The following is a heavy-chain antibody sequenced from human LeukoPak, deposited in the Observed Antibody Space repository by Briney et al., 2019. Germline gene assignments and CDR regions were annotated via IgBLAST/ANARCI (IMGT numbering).Heavy chain of an antibody. CDR1: GFTFSSYA. J-gene: IGHJ4*02. V-gene: IGHV3-23*01. CDR2: ISGSGGST. D-gene: IGHD3-22*01. Sequence: GGSLILSCAASGFTFSSYAMSWVRQAPGKGLEWVSAISGSGGSTYYADSVKGRFTISRDDSKNTLYLQMNSLRAEDTAVYYCAKELYYDSSGYPSAFDYWGQGTLVTVSS. CDR3: AKELYYDSSGYPSAFDY.